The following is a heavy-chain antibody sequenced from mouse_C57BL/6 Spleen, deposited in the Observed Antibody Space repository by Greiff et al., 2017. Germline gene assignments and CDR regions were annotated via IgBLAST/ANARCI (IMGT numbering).Heavy chain of an antibody. V-gene: IGHV1-26*01. Sequence: EVQLQQSGPELVKPGASVKISCKASGYTFTDYYMNWVKQSHGKSLEWIGDINPNNGGTSYNQKFKGKATLTVDKSSSTAYMELRSLTSEDSAVYYCAIYYGSSLFAYWGQGTLVTVSA. CDR3: AIYYGSSLFAY. J-gene: IGHJ3*01. D-gene: IGHD1-1*01. CDR1: GYTFTDYY. CDR2: INPNNGGT.